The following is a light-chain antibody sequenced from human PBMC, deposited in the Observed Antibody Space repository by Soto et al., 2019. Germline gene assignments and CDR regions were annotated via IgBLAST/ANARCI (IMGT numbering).Light chain of an antibody. V-gene: IGLV1-40*01. CDR1: SSNIGAGYD. J-gene: IGLJ1*01. CDR2: GNS. Sequence: QSVLTQPPSVSGAPGQRVTISCTGSSSNIGAGYDVHWCQQLPGTAPKLLIYGNSNRPSGVPDRFSGSKSGTSASLAITGLQAEDEADYYCQSYAGSLSYVFGSGTKVTVL. CDR3: QSYAGSLSYV.